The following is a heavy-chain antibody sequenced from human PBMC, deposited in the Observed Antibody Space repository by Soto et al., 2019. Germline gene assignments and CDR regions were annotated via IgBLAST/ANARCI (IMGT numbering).Heavy chain of an antibody. D-gene: IGHD3-10*01. CDR3: ARHIYGSGTYIDY. CDR2: IYYSGST. Sequence: SETLSLTCTVSGGSISSSSCYWGWIRQPPGKGLEWIGSIYYSGSTYYNPSLKSRVTISVDTSKNQFSLKLSSVTAADTAVYYCARHIYGSGTYIDYWGQGTLVTVSS. J-gene: IGHJ4*02. CDR1: GGSISSSSCY. V-gene: IGHV4-39*01.